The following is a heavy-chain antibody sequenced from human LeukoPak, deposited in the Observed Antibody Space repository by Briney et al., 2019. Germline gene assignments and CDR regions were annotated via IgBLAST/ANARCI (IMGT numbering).Heavy chain of an antibody. V-gene: IGHV3-21*01. Sequence: GGSVRLSCAASGFTFSSYSMSWVRQAPGKGLEWVSSISSSGSNIYYADSVKGRFTISRDKAKNSLYLQMNSLRAEDTAVYYCARDGATYCSSTSCSNKGADYWGQGTLVTVSS. J-gene: IGHJ4*02. CDR1: GFTFSSYS. CDR3: ARDGATYCSSTSCSNKGADY. CDR2: ISSSGSNI. D-gene: IGHD2-2*01.